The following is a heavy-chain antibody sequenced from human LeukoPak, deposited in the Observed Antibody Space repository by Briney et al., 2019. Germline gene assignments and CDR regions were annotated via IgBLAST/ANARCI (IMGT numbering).Heavy chain of an antibody. J-gene: IGHJ1*01. CDR3: ERDILTGSQSRFQH. Sequence: PGGSLRLSCAASGFTFSSYGMTWVRQAPGKGLEWVSYISSSSSTIYYADSVKGRFTISRDNAKNSLYLQMNSLRAEDTAVYYCERDILTGSQSRFQHWGQGTLVTVSS. D-gene: IGHD3-9*01. CDR1: GFTFSSYG. V-gene: IGHV3-48*04. CDR2: ISSSSSTI.